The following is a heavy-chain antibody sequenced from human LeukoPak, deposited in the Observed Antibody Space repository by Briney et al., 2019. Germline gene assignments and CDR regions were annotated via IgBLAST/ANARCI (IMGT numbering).Heavy chain of an antibody. CDR2: IIPIFGTA. Sequence: ASVKVSCKASGGTFSSYAISWVRQAPGQGLEWMGGIIPIFGTANYAQKFQGRVTITTDESTSTAYMELSSLRSEDTAVYYCARGLKVTTDWFDPWGQGTLVTVSS. J-gene: IGHJ5*02. CDR1: GGTFSSYA. CDR3: ARGLKVTTDWFDP. D-gene: IGHD4-17*01. V-gene: IGHV1-69*05.